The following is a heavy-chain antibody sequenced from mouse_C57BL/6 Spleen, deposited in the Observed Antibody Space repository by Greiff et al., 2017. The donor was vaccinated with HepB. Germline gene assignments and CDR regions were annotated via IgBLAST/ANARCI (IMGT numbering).Heavy chain of an antibody. CDR2: IHPNSGST. CDR3: ARGPTGTWAY. CDR1: GYTFTSYW. Sequence: QVQLQQPGAELVKPGASVKLSCKASGYTFTSYWMHWVKQRPGQGLEWIGMIHPNSGSTNYNEKFKSKATLTVDKSSSTADMQLSSLTSADSAVYDCARGPTGTWAYWGQGTLVTVSA. D-gene: IGHD4-1*02. V-gene: IGHV1-64*01. J-gene: IGHJ3*01.